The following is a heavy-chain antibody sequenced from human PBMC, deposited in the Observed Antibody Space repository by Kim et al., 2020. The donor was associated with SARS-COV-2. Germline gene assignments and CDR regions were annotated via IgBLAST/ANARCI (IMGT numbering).Heavy chain of an antibody. J-gene: IGHJ4*02. CDR3: AGAGITIFGVVTAFDY. Sequence: SETLSLTCTVSGGSISSGGYYWSWIRQHPGKGREWIVYIYYSGSTYYNPSLKSRVTISGDTSKNQFSLKLSSVTAADTAVYYCAGAGITIFGVVTAFDYWGQGTRVTVSS. V-gene: IGHV4-31*03. CDR2: IYYSGST. D-gene: IGHD3-3*01. CDR1: GGSISSGGYY.